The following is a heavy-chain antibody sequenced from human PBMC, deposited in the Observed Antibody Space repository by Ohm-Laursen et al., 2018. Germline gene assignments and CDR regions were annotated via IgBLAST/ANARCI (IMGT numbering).Heavy chain of an antibody. J-gene: IGHJ4*02. CDR2: IYYSGST. CDR3: ARQKLWFGENYYFDY. V-gene: IGHV4-59*08. Sequence: GTLSLTCTVSGGSISNYYWSWVRQPPGKGLEWIGYIYYSGSTNYNPSLKSRVTISVDTSKNQFSLKLSSVTAADTAVYYCARQKLWFGENYYFDYWGQGTLVTVSS. D-gene: IGHD3-10*01. CDR1: GGSISNYY.